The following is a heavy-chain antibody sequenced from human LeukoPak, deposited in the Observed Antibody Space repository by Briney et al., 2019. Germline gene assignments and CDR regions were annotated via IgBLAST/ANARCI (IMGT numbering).Heavy chain of an antibody. D-gene: IGHD6-13*01. CDR2: GIPIFVTA. J-gene: IGHJ6*03. Sequence: SVKVSCKASGVTFSSYAISWVRQAPGQGLEWMGGGIPIFVTANYAQKFQGRVTITADESTSTAYMELSSLRSEDTAVYYCARVQITDSSSRGIGVYYYYYMDVWGKGTTVTVSS. CDR1: GVTFSSYA. CDR3: ARVQITDSSSRGIGVYYYYYMDV. V-gene: IGHV1-69*13.